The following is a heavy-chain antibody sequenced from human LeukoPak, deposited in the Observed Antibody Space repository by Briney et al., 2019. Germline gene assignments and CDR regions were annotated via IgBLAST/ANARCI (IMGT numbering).Heavy chain of an antibody. CDR3: ARVSSSASSGWGTFDY. J-gene: IGHJ4*02. CDR1: GFTVSSNY. V-gene: IGHV3-53*01. Sequence: PGGSLRLSCAASGFTVSSNYMSWVRQAPGKGLEWVSVIYSGGSTYYADSVKGRFTISRDNSKNTLYLQMNSLRAEDTAVYYCARVSSSASSGWGTFDYWGQGTLVTVSS. CDR2: IYSGGST. D-gene: IGHD3-22*01.